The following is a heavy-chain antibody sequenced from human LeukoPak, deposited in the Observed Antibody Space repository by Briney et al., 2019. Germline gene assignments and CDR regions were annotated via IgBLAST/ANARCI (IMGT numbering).Heavy chain of an antibody. CDR2: ISGSGGST. V-gene: IGHV3-23*01. CDR1: GFTFSSCA. CDR3: AKAEVVPAASPWFDP. Sequence: GGSLRLSCAASGFTFSSCAMSWVRQAPGKGLEWVSAISGSGGSTYYADSVKGRFTISRDNSKNTLYLQMNSLRAEDTAVYYCAKAEVVPAASPWFDPWGQGTLVTVSS. J-gene: IGHJ5*02. D-gene: IGHD2-2*01.